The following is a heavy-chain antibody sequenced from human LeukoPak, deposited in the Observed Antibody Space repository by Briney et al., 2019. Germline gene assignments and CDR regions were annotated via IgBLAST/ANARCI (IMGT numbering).Heavy chain of an antibody. D-gene: IGHD2-2*01. CDR2: IYYSGST. J-gene: IGHJ4*02. CDR1: GGSISSSSYY. CDR3: ARHSTGGGPAAAEFDY. Sequence: SETLSLTCTVSGGSISSSSYYWGWIRQPPGKGLEWIGSIYYSGSTYYNPSLKSRVTISVDTSKNQFFLKLSSVTAADTAVYYCARHSTGGGPAAAEFDYWGQGTLVTVSS. V-gene: IGHV4-39*01.